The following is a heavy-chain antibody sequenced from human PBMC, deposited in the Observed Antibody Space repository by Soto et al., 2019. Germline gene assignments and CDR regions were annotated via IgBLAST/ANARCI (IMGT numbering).Heavy chain of an antibody. D-gene: IGHD3-22*01. V-gene: IGHV3-23*01. CDR2: ITGSGDYT. J-gene: IGHJ4*02. Sequence: EVQLLESGGGLAQPGASLRLSCAASGFTFSNYAMSRVRQAPGKGLEWVSSITGSGDYTYYADSVKGRFTISRDNSKNTLYLQMNSLRAGDTAVYYCAKARYFDSTGYLYYFDYWGQGTLITVSS. CDR3: AKARYFDSTGYLYYFDY. CDR1: GFTFSNYA.